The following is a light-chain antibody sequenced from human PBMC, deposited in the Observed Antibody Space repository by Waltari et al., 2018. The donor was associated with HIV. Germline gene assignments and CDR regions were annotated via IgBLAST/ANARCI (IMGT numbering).Light chain of an antibody. CDR1: QNMNRY. Sequence: EIVLTQSPATLSLSPGERATLSCRASQNMNRYLAWYQQRPGQAPRLLMYEASKRSAGTPTKFSGSGSGTDFTLTISSLEPEDFAVYYCQQRSVWPRTFGQGTKLEIK. CDR2: EAS. J-gene: IGKJ2*01. V-gene: IGKV3-11*01. CDR3: QQRSVWPRT.